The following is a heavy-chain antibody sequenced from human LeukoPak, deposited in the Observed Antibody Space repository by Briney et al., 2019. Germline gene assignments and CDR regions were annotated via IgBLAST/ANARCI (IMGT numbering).Heavy chain of an antibody. CDR1: GDSVSSNSAA. CDR2: TYYRSKWYN. CDR3: ARGQDSSGWDLFDY. Sequence: SQTLSLTCAISGDSVSSNSAAWNWIRQSQWRGLEWLGRTYYRSKWYNDYAVSVKSRITINPDTSQNQFSLQLNSVTPEDTAVYYCARGQDSSGWDLFDYWGQGTLVTVSS. J-gene: IGHJ4*02. D-gene: IGHD6-19*01. V-gene: IGHV6-1*01.